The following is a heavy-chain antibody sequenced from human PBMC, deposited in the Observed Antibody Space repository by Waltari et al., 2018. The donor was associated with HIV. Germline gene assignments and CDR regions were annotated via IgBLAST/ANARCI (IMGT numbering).Heavy chain of an antibody. CDR2: IRDDGSQE. CDR1: GFNLKIYD. D-gene: IGHD1-26*01. V-gene: IGHV3-30*02. J-gene: IGHJ3*01. Sequence: QVHVVESGGGVVQPGGSLRLSCTASGFNLKIYDIHWVRQAPGRGLEWVAGIRDDGSQEYYGDSVKGRFIISRDNSKNTIFLEMTTLRQEDTAKYRCAKDGAPGRDAVFDIWGQGTMVTVS. CDR3: AKDGAPGRDAVFDI.